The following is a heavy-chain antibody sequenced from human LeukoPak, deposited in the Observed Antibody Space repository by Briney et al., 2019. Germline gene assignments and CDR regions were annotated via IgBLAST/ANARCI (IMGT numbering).Heavy chain of an antibody. V-gene: IGHV3-9*01. CDR2: ISWNSGSI. CDR3: AKAGDSSGHYGMDV. J-gene: IGHJ6*02. Sequence: PGGSLRLSCAASGFTFDDYAMHWLRQAPGKGLEWVSGISWNSGSIGYADSVKGRFTISRDNAKNSLYLQMNSLRAEDTALYYCAKAGDSSGHYGMDVWGQGTTVTVSS. D-gene: IGHD3-22*01. CDR1: GFTFDDYA.